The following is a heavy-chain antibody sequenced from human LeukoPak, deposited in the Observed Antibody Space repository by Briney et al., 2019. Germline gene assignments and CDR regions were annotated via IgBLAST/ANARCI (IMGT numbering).Heavy chain of an antibody. J-gene: IGHJ6*03. V-gene: IGHV3-23*01. CDR1: GFAFSSFG. D-gene: IGHD2/OR15-2a*01. CDR2: ISGSGGST. CDR3: AKTGNIVGGYYYYMDV. Sequence: GGSLRLSCAASGFAFSSFGMNWVRQAPGKGLEWVSAISGSGGSTYYADSVKGRFTISRDNSKNMLYLQMNSLRAEDTAVYYCAKTGNIVGGYYYYMDVWGKGTTVTVSS.